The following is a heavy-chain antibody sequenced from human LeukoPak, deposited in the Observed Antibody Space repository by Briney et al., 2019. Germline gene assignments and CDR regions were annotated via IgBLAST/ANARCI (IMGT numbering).Heavy chain of an antibody. CDR2: INPSGGST. CDR3: ARTDYYDSSGYAI. CDR1: GYTFTSYY. J-gene: IGHJ4*02. Sequence: GASVKVSCKASGYTFTSYYMHWVRQAPGQGLEWMGIINPSGGSTSYAQKFQGRVTMTRNTSISTAYMELSSLRSEDTAVYYCARTDYYDSSGYAIWGQGTLVTVSS. D-gene: IGHD3-22*01. V-gene: IGHV1-46*01.